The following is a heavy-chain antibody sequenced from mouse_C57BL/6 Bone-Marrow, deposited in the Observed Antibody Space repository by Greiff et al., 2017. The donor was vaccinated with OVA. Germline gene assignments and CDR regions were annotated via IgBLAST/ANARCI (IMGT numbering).Heavy chain of an antibody. CDR3: AKGGYGCDAFFDY. CDR1: GYTFTSYD. CDR2: IYPRDGST. J-gene: IGHJ2*01. D-gene: IGHD2-2*01. V-gene: IGHV1-85*01. Sequence: QVQLQQSGPELVKPGASVKLSCKASGYTFTSYDINWVKQRPGQGLEWIGCIYPRDGSTKYNEKFKGKATLTVDTSSSTAYMELHSLHSEDSPEFFCAKGGYGCDAFFDYWGQGTTLTVSS.